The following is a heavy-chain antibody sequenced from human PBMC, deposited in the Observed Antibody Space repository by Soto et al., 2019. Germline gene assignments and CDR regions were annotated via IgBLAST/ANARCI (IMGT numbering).Heavy chain of an antibody. CDR1: VYSVTVVL. CDR2: ISAYNGNT. J-gene: IGHJ3*02. CDR3: ARVSGDDACEGPSCAFDI. V-gene: IGHV1-18*01. Sequence: PVKRARKGAVYSVTVVLGSLGLQAPEQELEWMGWISAYNGNTNYAQKLQGRVTMTTDTSTSTAYMELRSLRSDDTAVYYCARVSGDDACEGPSCAFDIWGQGTMVTVSS. D-gene: IGHD2-21*01.